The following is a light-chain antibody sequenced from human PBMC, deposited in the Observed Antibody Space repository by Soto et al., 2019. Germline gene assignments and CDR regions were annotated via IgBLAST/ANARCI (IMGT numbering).Light chain of an antibody. CDR3: QQYSDWLRT. Sequence: EIVMTQSPDTLSVSPGERATLSCRASQSVSTNLAWYQQKPGQAPRLLLYGASTRATGIPARFSGSESGTEFTLTISSLQSEDFAVYYCQQYSDWLRTFGQGAKVEIK. V-gene: IGKV3-15*01. CDR2: GAS. J-gene: IGKJ1*01. CDR1: QSVSTN.